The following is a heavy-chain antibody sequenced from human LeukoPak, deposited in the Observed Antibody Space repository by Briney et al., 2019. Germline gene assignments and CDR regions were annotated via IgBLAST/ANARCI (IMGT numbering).Heavy chain of an antibody. CDR1: GGSISSGDYY. D-gene: IGHD6-13*01. J-gene: IGHJ4*02. Sequence: SQTLSLTCTVSGGSISSGDYYWSWIRQPPGKGLEWIGRIYTSGSTNYNPSLNSRVSILVDTSKNQFSLKLSSVTAADTAVYYCARERDSSSWYDIDYWGQGTLVTVSS. V-gene: IGHV4-61*02. CDR3: ARERDSSSWYDIDY. CDR2: IYTSGST.